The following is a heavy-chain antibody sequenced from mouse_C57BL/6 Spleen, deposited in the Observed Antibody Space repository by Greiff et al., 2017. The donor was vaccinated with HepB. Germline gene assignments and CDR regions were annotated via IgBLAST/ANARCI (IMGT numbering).Heavy chain of an antibody. CDR2: INPNNGGT. J-gene: IGHJ2*01. CDR1: GYTFTDYN. Sequence: VQLQQPGPELVKPGASVKIPCKASGYTFTDYNMDWVKQSHGKSLEWIGDINPNNGGTIYNQKFKGKATLTVDKSSSTAYMELRSMTSEDTAYYYCARRDSSGYVRSPLDFDYWGQGTTLTVSS. V-gene: IGHV1-18*01. D-gene: IGHD3-2*02. CDR3: ARRDSSGYVRSPLDFDY.